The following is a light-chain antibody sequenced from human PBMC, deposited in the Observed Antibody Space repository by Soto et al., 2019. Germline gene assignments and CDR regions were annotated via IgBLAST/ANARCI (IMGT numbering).Light chain of an antibody. V-gene: IGKV1-5*03. CDR2: KAS. CDR1: QSIGSW. Sequence: DIQMTQSPSTLSASLRDRFTISCRDSQSIGSWLACYQQTPGTAPQLLIYKASTLESGVPSRLSGSGSATEFPLTISSLQNDDFATYYCQQYDSSPLTFGRGTKVDIK. CDR3: QQYDSSPLT. J-gene: IGKJ4*01.